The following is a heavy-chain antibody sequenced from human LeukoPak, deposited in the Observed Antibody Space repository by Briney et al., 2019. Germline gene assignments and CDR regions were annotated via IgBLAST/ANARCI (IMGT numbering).Heavy chain of an antibody. CDR1: GGSISSSSYY. D-gene: IGHD3-10*01. J-gene: IGHJ5*02. Sequence: SETLSLTCTLSGGSISSSSYYWGWIRQPPGKGLEWIGYIYYSGSTNYKPSLKSRVTISVDTSKNQFSLKLSSVTAADTAVYYCARGGYYGSGNDFRFDPWGQGTLVTVSS. V-gene: IGHV4-61*05. CDR3: ARGGYYGSGNDFRFDP. CDR2: IYYSGST.